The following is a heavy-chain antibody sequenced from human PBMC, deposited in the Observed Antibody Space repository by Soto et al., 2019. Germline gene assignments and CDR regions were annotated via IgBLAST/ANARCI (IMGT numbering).Heavy chain of an antibody. V-gene: IGHV3-21*01. CDR1: GFSFSTYS. CDR3: ARDLTLRASEAKYPPFHY. Sequence: VQLVESGGGLVKPGGSLRLSCAASGFSFSTYSMNWVRQAPGKGLEWVSSISSSSSYIYYADSVKGRFTISRDNAKNSLYLQMNSLRAEDTAVYYCARDLTLRASEAKYPPFHYWGQGTLVTVSS. CDR2: ISSSSSYI. D-gene: IGHD2-2*01. J-gene: IGHJ4*02.